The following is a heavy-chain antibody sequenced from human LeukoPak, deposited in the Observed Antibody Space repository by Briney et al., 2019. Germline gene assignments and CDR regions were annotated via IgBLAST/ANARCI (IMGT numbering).Heavy chain of an antibody. Sequence: GASVKVSCKASGYTFTGYYMHWVRQAPGQGLEWMGWINPNSGGTNYAQKFQGRVTMTRDTSISTAYMELSRLRSDDTAVYYCARESSGDGYNYVRVFDYWGQGTLVTVSS. CDR2: INPNSGGT. V-gene: IGHV1-2*02. CDR1: GYTFTGYY. D-gene: IGHD5-24*01. CDR3: ARESSGDGYNYVRVFDY. J-gene: IGHJ4*02.